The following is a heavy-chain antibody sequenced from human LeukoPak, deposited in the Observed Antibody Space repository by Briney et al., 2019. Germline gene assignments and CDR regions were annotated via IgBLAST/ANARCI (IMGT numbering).Heavy chain of an antibody. V-gene: IGHV4-61*01. CDR3: ARDRGWEVIDY. Sequence: SETLSLTCSVSGGSVSRGYYYWSWIRQPPGKELEWIGNIYYSGSTNYNPSLKSRVSISSDTSKNQFPLRLTSVTPADTAVYYCARDRGWEVIDYWGQGTLVTVSS. D-gene: IGHD1-26*01. CDR1: GGSVSRGYYY. J-gene: IGHJ4*02. CDR2: IYYSGST.